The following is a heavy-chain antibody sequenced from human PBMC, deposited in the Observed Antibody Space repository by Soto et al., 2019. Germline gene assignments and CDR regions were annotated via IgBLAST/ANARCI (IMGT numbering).Heavy chain of an antibody. Sequence: EVQLVESGGGSVQPGGSLRLSCVGSGITFSNYWMHWVRQVPGKGPVWVSRVSPDGSSSSYADFVKGRFIVSRDNAKNGADLQGNSLRADDTAVYYCATGGYSYGWGYWGQGTLVTVSS. CDR2: VSPDGSSS. V-gene: IGHV3-74*01. D-gene: IGHD5-18*01. J-gene: IGHJ4*02. CDR3: ATGGYSYGWGY. CDR1: GITFSNYW.